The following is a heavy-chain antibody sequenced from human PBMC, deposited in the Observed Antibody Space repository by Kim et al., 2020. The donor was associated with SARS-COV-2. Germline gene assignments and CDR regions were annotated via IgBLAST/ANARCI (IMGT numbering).Heavy chain of an antibody. CDR1: GASVSTYY. Sequence: SETLSLTCTVSGASVSTYYWTWIRQSAGKGLEWIGRIYTSGNTTYNPSLKSRVTMSLDTSKNHFSLKLGSVTAADTAVYYFTRHGSWFDPWGQGILVTVSS. V-gene: IGHV4-4*07. J-gene: IGHJ5*02. D-gene: IGHD3-10*01. CDR3: TRHGSWFDP. CDR2: IYTSGNT.